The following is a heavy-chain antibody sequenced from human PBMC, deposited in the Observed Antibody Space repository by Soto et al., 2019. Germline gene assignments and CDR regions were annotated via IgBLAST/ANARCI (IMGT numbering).Heavy chain of an antibody. Sequence: SETLSLTCTVSGVSFSSGGYYWSWFRQRPGRGLDCIVHTCYSRSTNCNSSLTSRDTISVDTSKNQIFLWLSSVTTADTDVYYCAREASPLSSFDPWGQGALVTVSS. CDR1: GVSFSSGGYY. CDR3: AREASPLSSFDP. J-gene: IGHJ5*02. D-gene: IGHD1-26*01. CDR2: TCYSRST. V-gene: IGHV4-61*08.